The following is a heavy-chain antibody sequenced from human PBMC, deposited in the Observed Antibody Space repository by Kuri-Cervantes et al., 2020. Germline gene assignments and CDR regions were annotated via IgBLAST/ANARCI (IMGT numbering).Heavy chain of an antibody. Sequence: SVKVSCKASGGTFTNSPFIWVRQAPGQGLEWVGGIIPMFQTAHYAQKFQGRVTMTRNTSISTAYMELSSLRSEDTAVYYCARVLSNRILWWPRGMDVWGQGTTVTVSS. CDR2: IIPMFQTA. V-gene: IGHV1-69*05. CDR3: ARVLSNRILWWPRGMDV. J-gene: IGHJ6*02. D-gene: IGHD2-21*01. CDR1: GGTFTNSP.